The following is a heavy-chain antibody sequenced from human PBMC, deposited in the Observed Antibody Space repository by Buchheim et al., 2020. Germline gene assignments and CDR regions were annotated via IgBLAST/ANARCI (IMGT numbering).Heavy chain of an antibody. V-gene: IGHV3-33*01. J-gene: IGHJ2*01. CDR1: GFTFSSYG. CDR3: ARDRVAAHPHLYWYFDL. Sequence: QVQLVESGGGLVKPGRSLRLSCAASGFTFSSYGMHWVRQAPGKGLEWVAVIWYDESNKYYADSVKGRFTISRDNSKNTLYLQMNSLRAEVTAVYYCARDRVAAHPHLYWYFDLWGRGTL. CDR2: IWYDESNK. D-gene: IGHD2-15*01.